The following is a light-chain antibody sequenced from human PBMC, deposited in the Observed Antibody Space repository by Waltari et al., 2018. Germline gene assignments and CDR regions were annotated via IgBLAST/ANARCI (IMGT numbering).Light chain of an antibody. CDR2: DVS. Sequence: QSALTQPASVSGSPGQSITISCTGTSSDVCGYNNVSWSQQHPGKAPKLMIYDVSNRPSGVSNRFSGSKSGNTASLTISGLHAEDEADYCCSSYTSSSTLVFGGGTKVTVL. V-gene: IGLV2-14*01. CDR3: SSYTSSSTLV. J-gene: IGLJ3*02. CDR1: SSDVCGYNN.